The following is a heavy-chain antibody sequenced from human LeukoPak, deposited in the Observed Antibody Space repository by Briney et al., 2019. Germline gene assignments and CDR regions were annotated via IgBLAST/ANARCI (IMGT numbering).Heavy chain of an antibody. J-gene: IGHJ4*02. V-gene: IGHV3-7*05. Sequence: GGSLRLSCAASGITFRSYWMTWVRQAPGKGLECVANIKPDGSEKHYVDSVEGRFTISRDNAKNSLFLEMNSLRAEDTAVYYCARGRMAWAGSYEYWGQGTLVTVSS. CDR1: GITFRSYW. CDR3: ARGRMAWAGSYEY. D-gene: IGHD6-19*01. CDR2: IKPDGSEK.